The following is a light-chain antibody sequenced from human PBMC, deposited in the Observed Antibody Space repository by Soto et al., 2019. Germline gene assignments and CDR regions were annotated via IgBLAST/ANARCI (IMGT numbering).Light chain of an antibody. CDR1: QGVGSA. Sequence: EMVLTQSPATLSVSPGERATLSCRAGQGVGSALAWYQQKPGQAPRLVIYDASTRAAGVPVRFSGSGSGTEFTLTISSLQSEDFAFYYCQQSNNWPGAFGQGTKVEVK. CDR3: QQSNNWPGA. CDR2: DAS. V-gene: IGKV3-15*01. J-gene: IGKJ1*01.